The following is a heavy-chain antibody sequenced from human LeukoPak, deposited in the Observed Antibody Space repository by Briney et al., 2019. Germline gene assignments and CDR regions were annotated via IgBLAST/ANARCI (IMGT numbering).Heavy chain of an antibody. J-gene: IGHJ5*01. CDR3: VRQLGMGVDS. V-gene: IGHV3-53*01. CDR2: IYSGGET. Sequence: GGSLRLSCAASGFSVSTNYMSWVRQAPGKGLECVSVIYSGGETYYADSVKGRFTISRDNSKNTLYLQMDSLRAEDTAVYYCVRQLGMGVDSWGQGTLVTVSS. D-gene: IGHD7-27*01. CDR1: GFSVSTNY.